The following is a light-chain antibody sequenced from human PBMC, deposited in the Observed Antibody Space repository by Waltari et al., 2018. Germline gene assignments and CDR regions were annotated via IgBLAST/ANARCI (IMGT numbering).Light chain of an antibody. CDR3: QQRGKWVT. CDR1: QTVSNY. J-gene: IGKJ4*01. V-gene: IGKV3-11*01. CDR2: DAS. Sequence: EIVLTQSPATLSLSPGEIATPSCKASQTVSNYLAWYQQKPGQAPRLLIYDASNRATGIPARFSGSGSGTDFTLTISSVAPEDFAVYYCQQRGKWVTFGGGTKVEIK.